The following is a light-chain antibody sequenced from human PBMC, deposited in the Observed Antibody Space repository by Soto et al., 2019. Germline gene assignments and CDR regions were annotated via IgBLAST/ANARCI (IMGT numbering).Light chain of an antibody. CDR1: QSISSW. CDR3: QQYNSYSPYT. J-gene: IGKJ5*01. CDR2: DAS. V-gene: IGKV1-5*01. Sequence: DIQMTQSPSTLSASVGDRVTITCRASQSISSWLAWYQQKPGKAPKLLIYDASSFESGVPSRFGGSGSGTEFTLTISSLQPDDFATYYCQQYNSYSPYTFGQGTRLEIK.